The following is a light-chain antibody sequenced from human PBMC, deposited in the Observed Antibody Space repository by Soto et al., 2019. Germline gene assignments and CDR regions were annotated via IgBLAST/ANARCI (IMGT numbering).Light chain of an antibody. Sequence: QSALTQPHLVSGSPGQSVTISCTGTNSDVGRYNSVSWYQQLPGKAPKIIISAVRQRPSGVPDRFSGSKSGNTASLTISGLQADDEADYFCFSYTANDNWVFGGGTKLTVL. CDR2: AVR. CDR1: NSDVGRYNS. V-gene: IGLV2-11*01. J-gene: IGLJ3*02. CDR3: FSYTANDNWV.